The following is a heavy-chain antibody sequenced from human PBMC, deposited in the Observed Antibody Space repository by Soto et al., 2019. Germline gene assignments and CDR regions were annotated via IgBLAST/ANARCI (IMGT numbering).Heavy chain of an antibody. D-gene: IGHD4-17*01. J-gene: IGHJ4*02. CDR1: GFTFDDYA. V-gene: IGHV3-9*01. CDR3: AKGMGYYGDYALDDY. Sequence: EVQLVESGGGLVQPGRSLRLSCAASGFTFDDYAMHWVRQAPGKGLEWVSGISWNSGSIGYADSVKGRFTISRDNAKNSLYLQMNSLRAEDTALYYCAKGMGYYGDYALDDYWGQGTLVTVSS. CDR2: ISWNSGSI.